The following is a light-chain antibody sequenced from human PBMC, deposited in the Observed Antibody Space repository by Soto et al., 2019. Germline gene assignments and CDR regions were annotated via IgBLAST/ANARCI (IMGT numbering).Light chain of an antibody. J-gene: IGKJ4*01. CDR1: QSIGSS. Sequence: EIVMTQSPATLSVSPGESATVSCRASQSIGSSLVWHQHKPGQAPRLLIYAASTRATGIPARFSGSGSGTEFTLTISSLQSEDFAVYYCQQYNNWPLTFGGGTKVDIK. V-gene: IGKV3-15*01. CDR3: QQYNNWPLT. CDR2: AAS.